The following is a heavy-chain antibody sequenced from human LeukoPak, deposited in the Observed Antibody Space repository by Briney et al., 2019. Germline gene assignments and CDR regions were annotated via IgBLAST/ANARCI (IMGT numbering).Heavy chain of an antibody. CDR2: IYYSGST. Sequence: PSETLSLTCTVSGGSISSSSYYWGWIRQPPGKGLEWIGSIYYSGSTYYNPSLKSRVTISVDTSKNQFSLKLSSVTAADTAVYYCAREREEPYGYLDYWGQRTLVTVSS. CDR3: AREREEPYGYLDY. V-gene: IGHV4-39*07. D-gene: IGHD1-14*01. J-gene: IGHJ4*02. CDR1: GGSISSSSYY.